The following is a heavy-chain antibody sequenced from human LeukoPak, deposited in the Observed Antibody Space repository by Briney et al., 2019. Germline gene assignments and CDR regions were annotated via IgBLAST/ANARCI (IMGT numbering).Heavy chain of an antibody. CDR2: INHSGST. Sequence: SETLSLTCAVYGGSFSGYYWSWIRQPPGKGLEWIGEINHSGSTNYNPSLKSRVTISVDTSKNQFSLKLSSVTAADTAVYYCARGGLILDYWAREPWSPSPQ. V-gene: IGHV4-34*01. D-gene: IGHD6-19*01. CDR1: GGSFSGYY. CDR3: ARGGLILDY. J-gene: IGHJ4*02.